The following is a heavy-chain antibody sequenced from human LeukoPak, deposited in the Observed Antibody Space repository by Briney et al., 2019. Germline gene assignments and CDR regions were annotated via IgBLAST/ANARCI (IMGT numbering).Heavy chain of an antibody. V-gene: IGHV3-23*01. Sequence: GGSLRLSCAASGFTFSTYAMSWVRQAPGKGLEWVSGISGSGGTTYYADSVKGRFTISRDNSKNTLYLQMNSLRAEDTAVYYCAKRVYVGGGYNFDYRGQGTLVTVSS. D-gene: IGHD3-10*02. CDR3: AKRVYVGGGYNFDY. CDR2: ISGSGGTT. CDR1: GFTFSTYA. J-gene: IGHJ4*02.